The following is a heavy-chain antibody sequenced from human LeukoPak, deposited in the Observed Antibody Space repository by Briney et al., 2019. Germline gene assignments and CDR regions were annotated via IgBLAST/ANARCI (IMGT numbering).Heavy chain of an antibody. J-gene: IGHJ4*02. D-gene: IGHD3-10*01. V-gene: IGHV1-69*04. CDR1: GGTFSSYA. CDR2: IIPILGIA. CDR3: ARDHLHWFGEWNFDY. Sequence: SVKVSCKASGGTFSSYAISWVRQAPGQGLEWMGRIIPILGIANYAQKFHGRVTITADKSTSTAYMELSSLRSEDTAVYYCARDHLHWFGEWNFDYWGQGTLVTVSS.